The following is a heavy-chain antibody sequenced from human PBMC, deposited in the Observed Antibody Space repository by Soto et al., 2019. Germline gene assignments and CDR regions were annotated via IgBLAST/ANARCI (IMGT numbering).Heavy chain of an antibody. CDR1: GYSFTSYW. V-gene: IGHV5-51*01. Sequence: PGESLKISCKGSGYSFTSYWIGWVRQMPGKGLEWMGIIYPGDSDTRYSPSFQGQVTISADKSISTAYLQWSSLKASDTAMYYCARHKVVVQAAYGHYYYGMDVWGQGPTVPVSS. D-gene: IGHD2-2*01. CDR3: ARHKVVVQAAYGHYYYGMDV. CDR2: IYPGDSDT. J-gene: IGHJ6*02.